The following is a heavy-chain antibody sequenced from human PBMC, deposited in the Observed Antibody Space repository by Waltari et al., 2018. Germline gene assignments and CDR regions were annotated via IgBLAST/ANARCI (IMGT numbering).Heavy chain of an antibody. Sequence: QVQLVESGGGAVQPGGSLRLTCEASGFNFLSYDMHWVRQTPGKGLEWVAFILSDGSDDYCADSVKGRFTISRDNAKKSLYLHMNILRPDDTAVYYCARQVSRGVAGTTGVSWFDYWGQGALVTVSS. CDR1: GFNFLSYD. V-gene: IGHV3-30*02. CDR3: ARQVSRGVAGTTGVSWFDY. J-gene: IGHJ4*02. D-gene: IGHD1-1*01. CDR2: ILSDGSDD.